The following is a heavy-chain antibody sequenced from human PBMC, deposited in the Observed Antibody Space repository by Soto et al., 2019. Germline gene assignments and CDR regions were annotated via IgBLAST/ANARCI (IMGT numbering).Heavy chain of an antibody. CDR2: ISWNSGSI. J-gene: IGHJ6*03. Sequence: EVQLVESGGGLVQPGRSLRLSCAASGFTFDDYAMHWVRQAPGKGLEWVSGISWNSGSIGYADSVKGRFTISRDNAKNPLYLQMNSLRAEDTALYYCAKAVWVMDRGKSGYMDVWGKGTTVTVSS. CDR3: AKAVWVMDRGKSGYMDV. V-gene: IGHV3-9*01. CDR1: GFTFDDYA. D-gene: IGHD3-10*01.